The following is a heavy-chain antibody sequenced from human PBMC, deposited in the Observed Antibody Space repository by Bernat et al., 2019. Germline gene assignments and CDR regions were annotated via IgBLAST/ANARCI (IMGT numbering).Heavy chain of an antibody. Sequence: QVQLVDSGGGVVQPGSSLRLSCAASGFTFSSHGMHWVRQAPGKGLEWVAIIWYDGSNKYYADSVKGRFTISRDNSKNTVSLQMNSLRPEDTAVYFCARDGKSGWPHHWMDVWGKGTTVTVSS. D-gene: IGHD6-19*01. J-gene: IGHJ6*04. CDR1: GFTFSSHG. CDR2: IWYDGSNK. V-gene: IGHV3-33*01. CDR3: ARDGKSGWPHHWMDV.